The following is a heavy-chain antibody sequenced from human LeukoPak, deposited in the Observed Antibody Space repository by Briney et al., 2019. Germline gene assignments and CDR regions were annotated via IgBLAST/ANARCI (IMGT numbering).Heavy chain of an antibody. V-gene: IGHV4-59*01. CDR1: GGSISSNY. CDR3: ASGDRVANFDF. D-gene: IGHD3-10*01. J-gene: IGHJ4*02. CDR2: IYDNGYSAST. Sequence: PSETLSLTCTVSGGSISSNYWSWIRQPPGKGLEWIGNIYDNGYSASTNYNPSLKNRVTISVDTSKNQFSLNLNSVTAADTAIYYCASGDRVANFDFWGQGTLVTVSS.